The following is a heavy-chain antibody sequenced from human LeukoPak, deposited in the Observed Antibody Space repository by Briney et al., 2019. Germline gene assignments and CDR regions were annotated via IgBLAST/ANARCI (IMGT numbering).Heavy chain of an antibody. J-gene: IGHJ4*02. CDR2: ISSTSNYI. V-gene: IGHV3-21*01. CDR3: ARDDIYSYGYSQSGHFDY. CDR1: GFTFSSYS. D-gene: IGHD5-18*01. Sequence: PGGSLRLSCAASGFTFSSYSMNWVRQAPGKGLEWVSSISSTSNYIYYADSVKGRFTISRDNAKTSLYLQMNSLRAEDTAVYYCARDDIYSYGYSQSGHFDYWGQGILVTVSS.